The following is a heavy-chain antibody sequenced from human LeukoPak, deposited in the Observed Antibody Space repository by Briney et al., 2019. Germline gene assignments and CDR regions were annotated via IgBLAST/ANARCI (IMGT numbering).Heavy chain of an antibody. CDR1: GGSFSGYY. J-gene: IGHJ5*02. D-gene: IGHD2-2*01. CDR2: IYHSGST. V-gene: IGHV4-34*01. Sequence: PSETLSLTCAVYGGSFSGYYWSWIRQPPGKGLEWIGSIYHSGSTYYNPSLKSRVTISVDTSKNQFSLKLSSVTAADTAVYYCATCLGAIVVVPAAMLGGWFDPWGQGTLVTVSS. CDR3: ATCLGAIVVVPAAMLGGWFDP.